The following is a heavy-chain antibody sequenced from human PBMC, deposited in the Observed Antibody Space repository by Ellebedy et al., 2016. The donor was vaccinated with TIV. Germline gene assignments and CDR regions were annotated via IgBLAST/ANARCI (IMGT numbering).Heavy chain of an antibody. CDR2: ISSSSSTT. CDR3: ARDPGGGWFDS. Sequence: AAPGFTFSYFTMNSVRQAPGRGLEWVPFISSSSSTTYYADSAKGRFTISRDNAKNSLYLQMNRLRDEDTAVYYCARDPGGGWFDSWGQGTLVTVSS. D-gene: IGHD3-16*01. J-gene: IGHJ5*01. CDR1: GFTFSYFT. V-gene: IGHV3-48*02.